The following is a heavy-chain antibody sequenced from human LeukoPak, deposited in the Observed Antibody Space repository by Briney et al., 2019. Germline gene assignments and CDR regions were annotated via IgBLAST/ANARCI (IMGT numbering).Heavy chain of an antibody. V-gene: IGHV4-4*02. CDR1: GGSISSSNW. D-gene: IGHD4-11*01. CDR2: IYYSGST. CDR3: ARGNYSNYGPDSYYFDY. J-gene: IGHJ4*02. Sequence: SETLSLTCAVSGGSISSSNWWSWVRQPPGKGLEWIGYIYYSGSTYYNPSLKGRVTISVDTSKNQFSLKLSSVTAADTAVYYCARGNYSNYGPDSYYFDYWGQGTLVTVSS.